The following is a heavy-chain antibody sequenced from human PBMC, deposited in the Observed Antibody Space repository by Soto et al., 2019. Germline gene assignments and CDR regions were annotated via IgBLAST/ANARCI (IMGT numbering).Heavy chain of an antibody. CDR3: ARDSPRTYYDFWSGYYPGGMDV. D-gene: IGHD3-3*01. J-gene: IGHJ6*02. Sequence: SETLSLTCTVSGGSISSYYWSWIRQPPGKGLEWIGYIYYSGSTNYNPSLKSRVTISVDTSKNQFSLKLSSVTAADTAVYYCARDSPRTYYDFWSGYYPGGMDVWGQGTTVT. V-gene: IGHV4-59*01. CDR2: IYYSGST. CDR1: GGSISSYY.